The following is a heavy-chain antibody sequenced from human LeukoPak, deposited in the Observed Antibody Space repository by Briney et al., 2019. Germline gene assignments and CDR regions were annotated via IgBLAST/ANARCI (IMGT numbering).Heavy chain of an antibody. Sequence: GGSLRLSCAASGFTFSSYDMTWVRQAPGRGLEWVSSIRPSGDNTYYGDSVKGRFTISRDNSKNTVYLQMKNMRVDDTAVYYCAKMPGHSWRVSEYWGQGTLVTVSS. D-gene: IGHD1-1*01. V-gene: IGHV3-23*01. CDR2: IRPSGDNT. CDR1: GFTFSSYD. CDR3: AKMPGHSWRVSEY. J-gene: IGHJ4*02.